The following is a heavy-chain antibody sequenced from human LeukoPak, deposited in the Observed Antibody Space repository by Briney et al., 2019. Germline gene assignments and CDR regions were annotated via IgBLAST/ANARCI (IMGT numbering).Heavy chain of an antibody. Sequence: SETLSLTCTVSGGSISSYYWSWILQPSGKGLEWLGRIYTSGSTNYTPSLKSRVTMSVDTSKNQFSLKLSSVTAADTAVYYCARDRAGGELRYWFDPWGQGTLVTVSS. CDR1: GGSISSYY. J-gene: IGHJ5*02. CDR3: ARDRAGGELRYWFDP. V-gene: IGHV4-4*07. CDR2: IYTSGST. D-gene: IGHD1-7*01.